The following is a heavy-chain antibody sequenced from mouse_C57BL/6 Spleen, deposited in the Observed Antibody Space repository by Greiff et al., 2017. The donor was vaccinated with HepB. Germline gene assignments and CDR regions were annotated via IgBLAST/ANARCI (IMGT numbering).Heavy chain of an antibody. V-gene: IGHV1-50*01. CDR3: APYYYGSSYPFDY. CDR1: GYTFTSYW. Sequence: VQLQQSGAELVKPGASVKLSCKASGYTFTSYWMQWVKQRPGQGLEWIGEIDPSDSYTNYNQKFKGKATLTVDTSSSTAYMQLSSLTSEDSAVYYCAPYYYGSSYPFDYWGQGTTLTVSS. D-gene: IGHD1-1*01. CDR2: IDPSDSYT. J-gene: IGHJ2*01.